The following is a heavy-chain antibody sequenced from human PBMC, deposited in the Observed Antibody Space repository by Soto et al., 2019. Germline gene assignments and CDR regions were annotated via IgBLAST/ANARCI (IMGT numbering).Heavy chain of an antibody. CDR1: GFTFSSYA. CDR2: ISGSGGST. D-gene: IGHD4-4*01. Sequence: EVQLLESGGGLVQPGGSLRLSCAASGFTFSSYAMSWVRQAPWKGLEWVSAISGSGGSTYYADSVKGRFTISRDNSKNTLYMQMNSLRAEDTAVYYCVMDDYSNPYYYYYMDVWGKGTTVTVSS. V-gene: IGHV3-23*01. J-gene: IGHJ6*03. CDR3: VMDDYSNPYYYYYMDV.